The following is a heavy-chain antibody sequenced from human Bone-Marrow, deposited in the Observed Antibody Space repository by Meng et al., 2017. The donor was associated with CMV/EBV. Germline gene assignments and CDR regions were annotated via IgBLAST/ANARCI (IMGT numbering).Heavy chain of an antibody. D-gene: IGHD2-21*01. J-gene: IGHJ6*02. Sequence: GEYLKISCDASGFTFRTYSMNWVRQAPGKGLEWVSSISSSSTYTHYADSVKGRFTISRDNAKNSLYLQMNSLRAEDTAVYYCARERFGGDCYSCHGMDVWGQGTTVTVSS. V-gene: IGHV3-21*01. CDR3: ARERFGGDCYSCHGMDV. CDR2: ISSSSTYT. CDR1: GFTFRTYS.